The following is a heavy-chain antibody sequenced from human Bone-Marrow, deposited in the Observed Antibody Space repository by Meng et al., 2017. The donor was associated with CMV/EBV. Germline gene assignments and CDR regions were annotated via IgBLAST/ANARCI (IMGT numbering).Heavy chain of an antibody. CDR2: IKQGGGGT. Sequence: GGSLRLSCAASGFTFSSYWMSWVRQAPGKGLEWVANIKQGGGGTNYVDSVKGRVTMSRDTAKNSLYLQMNSLRAEDTAVYYCARERQDVEVPGALDYWGQGTLVTVSS. CDR1: GFTFSSYW. J-gene: IGHJ4*02. CDR3: ARERQDVEVPGALDY. V-gene: IGHV3-7*01. D-gene: IGHD2-2*01.